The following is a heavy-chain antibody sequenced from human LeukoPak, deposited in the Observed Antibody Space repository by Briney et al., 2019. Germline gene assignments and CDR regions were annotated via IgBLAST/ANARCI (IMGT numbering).Heavy chain of an antibody. Sequence: GESLKISCKGSGYSFTSYWIGGVRQMPGKGLEWMGIIYPGDSDTRYSPSFQGQVTISADKSISTAYLQWSSLKASDTAMYYCARHRGTEYYYDSSGDYCYYYYMDVWGKGTTVTVSS. J-gene: IGHJ6*03. V-gene: IGHV5-51*01. D-gene: IGHD3-22*01. CDR2: IYPGDSDT. CDR3: ARHRGTEYYYDSSGDYCYYYYMDV. CDR1: GYSFTSYW.